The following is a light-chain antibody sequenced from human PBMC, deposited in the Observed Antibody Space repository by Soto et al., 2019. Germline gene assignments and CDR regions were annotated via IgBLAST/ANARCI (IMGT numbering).Light chain of an antibody. J-gene: IGLJ2*01. Sequence: QSALTQPASVSGSPGQSITISCTVTSSDIGSYNLVSWYQQYPGKAPQLLIYEGSRRPSGVSIRFSGSKSGNTASLTISGLQAEDEADYYCCSYAGISTSVLFGGGTKLTVL. CDR3: CSYAGISTSVL. CDR2: EGS. V-gene: IGLV2-23*01. CDR1: SSDIGSYNL.